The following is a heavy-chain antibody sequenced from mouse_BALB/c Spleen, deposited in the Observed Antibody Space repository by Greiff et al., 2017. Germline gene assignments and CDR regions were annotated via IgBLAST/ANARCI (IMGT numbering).Heavy chain of an antibody. Sequence: EVKLQESGPDLVKPSQSLSLTCTVTGYSITSGYSWHWIRQFPGNKLEWMGYISYDGSNNYNPSLKNRISITRDTSKNQFFLKLNSVTTEDTATYYCAREGGYPYFDYWGQGTTLTVSS. CDR3: AREGGYPYFDY. D-gene: IGHD2-2*01. V-gene: IGHV3-6*02. CDR1: GYSITSGYS. J-gene: IGHJ2*01. CDR2: ISYDGSN.